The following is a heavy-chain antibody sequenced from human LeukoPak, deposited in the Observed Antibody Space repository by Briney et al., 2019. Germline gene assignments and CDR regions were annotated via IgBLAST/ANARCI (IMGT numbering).Heavy chain of an antibody. J-gene: IGHJ4*02. CDR1: GFXLSSFE. D-gene: IGHD3-10*01. CDR2: ISSSGSSI. Sequence: GGSLRLSCAASGFXLSSFEINWVRQAPGKGLEWVSYISSSGSSIYYGDSVKGRFTISRDNAKNSLYLQMNSLRAEDTAVYHCARGAGGYFDYWGQGTLVTVSS. V-gene: IGHV3-48*03. CDR3: ARGAGGYFDY.